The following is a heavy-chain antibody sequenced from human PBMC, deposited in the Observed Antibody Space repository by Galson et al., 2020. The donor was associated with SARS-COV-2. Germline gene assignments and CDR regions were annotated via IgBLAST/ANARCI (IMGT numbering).Heavy chain of an antibody. J-gene: IGHJ3*01. CDR1: GGSITGSY. D-gene: IGHD1-26*01. CDR3: SRLIVSPAYGFDL. V-gene: IGHV4-4*08. CDR2: FYSTGGP. Sequence: ETSETLSLTCTVSGGSITGSYWNWIRQPPGKGLEWIGYFYSTGGPRYNPTLKIRVTIAADTSNNQVSLNLNSVTAADTAVYYCSRLIVSPAYGFDLWGPGTLVTDSS.